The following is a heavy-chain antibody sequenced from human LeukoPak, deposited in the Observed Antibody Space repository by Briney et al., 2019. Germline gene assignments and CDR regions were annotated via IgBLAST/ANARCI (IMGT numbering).Heavy chain of an antibody. V-gene: IGHV3-66*01. Sequence: GGSLRLSCAASGFTVSSSYMSWVRQAPGKGLEWVSIIYTGGSTYYADSVKGRFTISRDTSKSTLYLQMNSLRAEDTAMYYCAKDGIYDEGFDSWGQGTLVTVSS. CDR1: GFTVSSSY. CDR2: IYTGGST. CDR3: AKDGIYDEGFDS. D-gene: IGHD3-22*01. J-gene: IGHJ4*02.